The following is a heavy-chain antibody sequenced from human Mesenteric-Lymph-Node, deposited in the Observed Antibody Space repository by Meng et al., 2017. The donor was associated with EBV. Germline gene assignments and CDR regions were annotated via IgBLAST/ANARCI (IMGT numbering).Heavy chain of an antibody. J-gene: IGHJ5*02. V-gene: IGHV4-30-2*01. Sequence: QLRESGPGLVKPSQPLSLPCAVSGGSISSGGYSWSWIRQPPGKGLEWIGYIYHSWSTYYNPSLKSRVTISVDRSKNQFSLKLSSVTAADTAVYYCARCIAAAGTSWFDPWGQGTLVTVSS. D-gene: IGHD6-13*01. CDR2: IYHSWST. CDR3: ARCIAAAGTSWFDP. CDR1: GGSISSGGYS.